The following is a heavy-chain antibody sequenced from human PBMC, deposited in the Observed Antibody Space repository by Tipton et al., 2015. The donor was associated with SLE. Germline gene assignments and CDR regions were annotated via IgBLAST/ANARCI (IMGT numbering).Heavy chain of an antibody. J-gene: IGHJ3*02. V-gene: IGHV3-11*05. CDR2: VGHTDTHR. D-gene: IGHD6-19*01. CDR1: GSSISSSSYY. Sequence: LSLTCSVSGSSISSSSYYWGWIRQPPGKGLEWVSFVGHTDTHRDYADSVRGRFTISRDNSKNTMYLQTDSLRAEDTAVYYCARVLYSSGWSGAFDIWGQGTTVTVSS. CDR3: ARVLYSSGWSGAFDI.